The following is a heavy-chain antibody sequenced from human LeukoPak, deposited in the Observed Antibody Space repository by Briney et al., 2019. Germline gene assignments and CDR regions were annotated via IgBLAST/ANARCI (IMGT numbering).Heavy chain of an antibody. CDR3: ARGQADTAMYYYYYYMDV. V-gene: IGHV4-30-4*08. CDR2: IYYSGST. D-gene: IGHD5-18*01. Sequence: SETLSLTCAVYGGSFSGYYWSWLRQPPGKGLEWIGYIYYSGSTYYNPSLKSRVTISVDTSKNQFSLKLSSVTAADTAVYYCARGQADTAMYYYYYYMDVWGKGTTVTVSS. J-gene: IGHJ6*03. CDR1: GGSFSGYY.